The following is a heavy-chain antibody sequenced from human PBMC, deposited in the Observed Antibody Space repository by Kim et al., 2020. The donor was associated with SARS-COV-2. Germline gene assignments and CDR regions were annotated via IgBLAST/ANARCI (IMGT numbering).Heavy chain of an antibody. CDR3: ATGYYYDSSGYLGGY. D-gene: IGHD3-22*01. J-gene: IGHJ4*02. Sequence: DSGKGRFTISRDNAKNSLYLQMNSPRAEDTAVYYCATGYYYDSSGYLGGYWGQGTLVTVSS. V-gene: IGHV3-21*01.